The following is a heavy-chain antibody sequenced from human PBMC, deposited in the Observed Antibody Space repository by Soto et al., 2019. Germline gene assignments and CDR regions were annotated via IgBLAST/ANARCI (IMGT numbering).Heavy chain of an antibody. CDR3: ARREQWLENFDF. Sequence: GASVNVSCKTSGYTFTVDYIHWIRQAPGQGLEWMGWINPNNGDSDYSQEFQGRVTMTSDTSITTDYMQLTRLRSDDTAVYYCARREQWLENFDFWGQGSLVTVSS. J-gene: IGHJ4*02. V-gene: IGHV1-2*02. D-gene: IGHD6-19*01. CDR2: INPNNGDS. CDR1: GYTFTVDY.